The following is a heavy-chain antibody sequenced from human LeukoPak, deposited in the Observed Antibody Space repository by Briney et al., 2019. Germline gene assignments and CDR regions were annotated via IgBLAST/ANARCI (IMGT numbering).Heavy chain of an antibody. CDR2: IYYSGST. V-gene: IGHV4-59*01. J-gene: IGHJ6*02. CDR1: GGSISSYY. D-gene: IGHD3-10*01. CDR3: ARVGLWFGELSGYYYYGMDV. Sequence: PSETLSLTCTVSGGSISSYYWSWIRQPPGKGLEWIGYIYYSGSTNYNPSLKSRVTISVDTSKNQFSLKLSSVTAADTAVYYCARVGLWFGELSGYYYYGMDVWGQGTTVTVSS.